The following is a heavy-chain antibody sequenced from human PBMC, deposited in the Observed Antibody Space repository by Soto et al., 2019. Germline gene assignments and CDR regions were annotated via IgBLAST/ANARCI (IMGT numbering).Heavy chain of an antibody. V-gene: IGHV3-33*01. CDR2: VWYDGSNK. Sequence: QVQLVESGGGLVQPGRSLRLSCAASGFTFNTYGMHWVRQAPGTGLEWVAVVWYDGSNKYYADFVKGRFTISRDNSKNTVYLQMNSLRAEDTAVYHCERGPLEPLLDFWGQGTLVTVSS. D-gene: IGHD1-26*01. J-gene: IGHJ4*02. CDR3: ERGPLEPLLDF. CDR1: GFTFNTYG.